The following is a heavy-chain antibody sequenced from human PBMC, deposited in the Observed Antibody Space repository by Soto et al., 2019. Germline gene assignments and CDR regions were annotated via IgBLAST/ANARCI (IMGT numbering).Heavy chain of an antibody. V-gene: IGHV4-31*03. J-gene: IGHJ4*02. D-gene: IGHD1-7*01. CDR3: ARAGERGTGTTSIVY. CDR1: GGSISSGGYY. CDR2: IYYSGST. Sequence: SETLSLTCTVSGGSISSGGYYWSWIRQHPGKGLEWIGYIYYSGSTYYNPSLKSRVTISVDTSKNQFSLKLSSVTAADTAVYYCARAGERGTGTTSIVYWGQGTLVTVSS.